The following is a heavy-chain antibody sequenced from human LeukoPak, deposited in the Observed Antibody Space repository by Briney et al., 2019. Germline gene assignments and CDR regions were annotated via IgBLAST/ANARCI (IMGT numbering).Heavy chain of an antibody. CDR3: ARDGGGPLD. J-gene: IGHJ4*02. D-gene: IGHD3-10*01. Sequence: GGSLRLSCAASGFTFRNSWTSWVRQAPGKGLEWVANIKQEGTEKNYVDSVKGRFTISRDNARNSLYLQMNSLRAEDTAVYYCARDGGGPLDWGQGTLVTVSS. CDR2: IKQEGTEK. CDR1: GFTFRNSW. V-gene: IGHV3-7*01.